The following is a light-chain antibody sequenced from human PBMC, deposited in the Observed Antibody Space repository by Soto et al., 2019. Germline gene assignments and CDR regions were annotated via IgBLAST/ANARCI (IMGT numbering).Light chain of an antibody. CDR1: QTVSSY. CDR3: QQSYSTPFT. V-gene: IGKV1-39*01. J-gene: IGKJ2*01. Sequence: IQMTQSPSSLSASVGDRVTITCRSSQTVSSYFNWYQQKPGKAPKFLIYTASSLQSEVPSRFSASGSGTDFTLTISSLQAEDFATYYCQQSYSTPFTFGQGTKLEIK. CDR2: TAS.